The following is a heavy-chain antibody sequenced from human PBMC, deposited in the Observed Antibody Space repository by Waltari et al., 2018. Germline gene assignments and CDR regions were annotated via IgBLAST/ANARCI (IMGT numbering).Heavy chain of an antibody. CDR2: INHSGST. D-gene: IGHD2-2*01. V-gene: IGHV4-34*01. J-gene: IGHJ6*02. Sequence: QVQLQQWGAGLLKPSETLSLTCAVYGGSFSGYYWSWIRPPPGKGLEWIGEINHSGSTNYNPSLKSRVTISVDTSKNQFSLKLSSVTAADTAVYYCARGPTGYQLLIYYYYGMDVWGQGTTVTVSS. CDR1: GGSFSGYY. CDR3: ARGPTGYQLLIYYYYGMDV.